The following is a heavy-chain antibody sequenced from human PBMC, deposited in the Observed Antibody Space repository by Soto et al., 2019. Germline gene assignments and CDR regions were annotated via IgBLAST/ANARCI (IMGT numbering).Heavy chain of an antibody. D-gene: IGHD5-12*01. CDR3: ASVHRPLRNYCYCGMDV. CDR1: GGSISSGDYY. V-gene: IGHV4-30-4*01. J-gene: IGHJ6*02. Sequence: ASETLSLTCTVSGGSISSGDYYWSWIRQPPGKGLERIGYIYYSGSTYYNPSRKSRVTISVDTSNNQFSLKLSSVTAADTAVYYCASVHRPLRNYCYCGMDVWGQGNTVTVCS. CDR2: IYYSGST.